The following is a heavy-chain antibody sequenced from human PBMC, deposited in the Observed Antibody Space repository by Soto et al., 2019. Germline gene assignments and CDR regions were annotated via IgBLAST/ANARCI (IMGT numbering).Heavy chain of an antibody. V-gene: IGHV4-59*01. Sequence: SETLSLTCTVSGGSISSYYWSWIRQPPGKGLEWIGYIYYSGSTNYNPSLKSRVTISVDTSKNQFSLRLSSVTAADTAVYYCARFKYYYDSSGYRPAFDIWGKGTMVTVSS. CDR1: GGSISSYY. CDR2: IYYSGST. J-gene: IGHJ3*02. D-gene: IGHD3-22*01. CDR3: ARFKYYYDSSGYRPAFDI.